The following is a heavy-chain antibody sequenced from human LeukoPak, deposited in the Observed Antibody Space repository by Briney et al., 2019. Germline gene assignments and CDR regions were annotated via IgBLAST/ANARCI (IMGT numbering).Heavy chain of an antibody. D-gene: IGHD2-2*01. J-gene: IGHJ6*03. CDR3: ARLRESTLVVPAAIYRGYYYYMDV. CDR1: GYSISSGYF. V-gene: IGHV4-38-2*02. Sequence: PSETLSLTCSVSGYSISSGYFWGWIRQPPGKGLEWIGIIHSGESPYYSPSLESRISISIDTSKNQFSLKFNSVTAADTAVYYCARLRESTLVVPAAIYRGYYYYMDVWGKGTTVTISS. CDR2: IHSGESP.